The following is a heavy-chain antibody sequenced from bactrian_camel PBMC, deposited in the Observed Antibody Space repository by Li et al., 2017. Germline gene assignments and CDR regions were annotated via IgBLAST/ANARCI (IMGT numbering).Heavy chain of an antibody. CDR2: IDSDGTI. Sequence: HVQLVESGGGSVQAGGSLRLSCAASGYTYSSYCMGWFRQAPGKEREGVAEIDSDGTIVYADSVKGRFTISRDNAKNTLYLQMNSLMPEDTAMYYCAANFGPYCSAPYLARRANFLGQGTQVTVS. V-gene: IGHV3S55*01. D-gene: IGHD2*01. J-gene: IGHJ4*01. CDR1: GYTYSSYC.